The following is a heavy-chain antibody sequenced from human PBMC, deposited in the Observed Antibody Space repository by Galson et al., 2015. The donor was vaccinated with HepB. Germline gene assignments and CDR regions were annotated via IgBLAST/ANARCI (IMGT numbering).Heavy chain of an antibody. V-gene: IGHV3-21*04. CDR3: GPFDC. CDR1: GFTFSDYS. CDR2: ISSNSGYI. Sequence: SLRLSCAASGFTFSDYSMNWVRQAPGKGLEWVSFISSNSGYIYYRDLVKGRFTISRDNAKNSVYLQMNSLRAEDTAVYYCGPFDCWGQGTLVTVSS. J-gene: IGHJ4*02.